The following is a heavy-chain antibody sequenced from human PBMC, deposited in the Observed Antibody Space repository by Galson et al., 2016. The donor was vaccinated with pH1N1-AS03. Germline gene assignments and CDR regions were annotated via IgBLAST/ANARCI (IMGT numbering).Heavy chain of an antibody. CDR2: ISNDGRNV. V-gene: IGHV3-74*01. CDR1: GFTLSMSY. J-gene: IGHJ6*02. D-gene: IGHD2-2*01. Sequence: SLRLSCAASGFTLSMSYMHWVRQAPGKGLEWVSRISNDGRNVRYADFVKGRFAVSRDNAKNTVFLQMNSLRADDTAVYFCARRNPNPNFAIWYQHDYGMDVWGQGTTVTVSS. CDR3: ARRNPNPNFAIWYQHDYGMDV.